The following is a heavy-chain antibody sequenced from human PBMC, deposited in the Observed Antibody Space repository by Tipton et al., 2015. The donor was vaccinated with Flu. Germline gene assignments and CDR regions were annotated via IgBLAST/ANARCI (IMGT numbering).Heavy chain of an antibody. V-gene: IGHV3-53*05. Sequence: GSLRLSCAASGFSVSRNYMSWVRQAPGKGLEWVSVIYRGGTTYVADSVKGRCTISRDNSKNTLYLQWNSLTTEDTAVYYCATLGNSGTDGFDIWGQGTMVTISS. CDR1: GFSVSRNY. CDR2: IYRGGTT. D-gene: IGHD5-12*01. J-gene: IGHJ3*02. CDR3: ATLGNSGTDGFDI.